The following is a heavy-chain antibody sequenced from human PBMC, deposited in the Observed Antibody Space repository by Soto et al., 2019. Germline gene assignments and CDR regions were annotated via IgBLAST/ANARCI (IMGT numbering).Heavy chain of an antibody. CDR1: GDSLSSTSYY. CDR2: IYYSGRT. CDR3: ARSPFDPSGYGFFDY. D-gene: IGHD3-22*01. J-gene: IGHJ4*02. V-gene: IGHV4-39*01. Sequence: QLQLQESGPGLVKPSETLSLTCTVSGDSLSSTSYYWGWIRQPPGKGLEWIGKIYYSGRTSYNPSLKSRVTVSVDTSKNQFSLKLSSVTAADTAIYYCARSPFDPSGYGFFDYWGQGTLVTVSS.